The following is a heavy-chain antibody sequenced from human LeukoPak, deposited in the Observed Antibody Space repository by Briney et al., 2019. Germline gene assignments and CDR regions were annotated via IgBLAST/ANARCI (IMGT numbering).Heavy chain of an antibody. Sequence: PGRSLRLSCAASGFTFSSYAMHWVRQAPGKGLEWVAVISYDGSNKYYADSVKGRFTIPRDNSKNTLYLQMNSLRAEDTAVYYCARDPVLGAAPGIRLNRFDPWGQGTLVTVSS. V-gene: IGHV3-30-3*01. CDR1: GFTFSSYA. CDR2: ISYDGSNK. CDR3: ARDPVLGAAPGIRLNRFDP. J-gene: IGHJ5*02. D-gene: IGHD3-16*01.